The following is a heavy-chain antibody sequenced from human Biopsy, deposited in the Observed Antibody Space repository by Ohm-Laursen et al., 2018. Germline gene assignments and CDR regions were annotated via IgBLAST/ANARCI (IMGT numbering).Heavy chain of an antibody. CDR3: ATKLTGYFHH. J-gene: IGHJ1*01. V-gene: IGHV1-69*13. Sequence: VKISCNAPGGTFSNYGVNWVRQAPGQGLEWLGGNIPILGTGNYAQKFQDRVTVAADTSTSTATMELRSLRSDDTAVYYCATKLTGYFHHWGQGTLVIVSS. D-gene: IGHD3-9*01. CDR2: NIPILGTG. CDR1: GGTFSNYG.